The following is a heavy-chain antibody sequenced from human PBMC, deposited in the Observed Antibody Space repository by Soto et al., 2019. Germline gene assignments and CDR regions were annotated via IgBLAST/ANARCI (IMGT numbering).Heavy chain of an antibody. Sequence: GASVKVSCKASGGTFSSYTISWVRQAPGQGLEWMGRIIPILGIANYAQKFQGRVTITADKSTSTAYMELSSLRSEDTAVYYCARVVSDYDILTGYSYWGQGTLVTVSS. CDR3: ARVVSDYDILTGYSY. V-gene: IGHV1-69*02. D-gene: IGHD3-9*01. CDR1: GGTFSSYT. CDR2: IIPILGIA. J-gene: IGHJ4*02.